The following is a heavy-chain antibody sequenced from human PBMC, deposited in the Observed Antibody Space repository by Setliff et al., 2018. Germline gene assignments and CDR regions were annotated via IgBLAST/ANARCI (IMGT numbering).Heavy chain of an antibody. Sequence: SETLSLTCTVSGGSISSFYWSWIRQPPGKGLEWIGYIYYSGRTNYNPSLKSRITISVDTSKNQFSRKLSSGPAADTAVYYCARTDYRDCRYSMDVSGKGTTVTVSS. CDR3: ARTDYRDCRYSMDV. CDR1: GGSISSFY. CDR2: IYYSGRT. J-gene: IGHJ6*03. D-gene: IGHD1-26*01. V-gene: IGHV4-59*01.